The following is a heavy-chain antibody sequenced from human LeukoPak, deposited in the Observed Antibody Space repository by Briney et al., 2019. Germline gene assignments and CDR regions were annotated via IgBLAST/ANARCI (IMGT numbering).Heavy chain of an antibody. Sequence: PGGSLRLSCAASGFTFSSYWMSWVRQARGKGLEWVANIKQDGSEKYYVDSVKGRFTISRDNAKNSLYLQMNSLRAEDTAVYYCAIKPPAYYYYMDVWGKGTTVTVSS. CDR2: IKQDGSEK. CDR1: GFTFSSYW. V-gene: IGHV3-7*01. CDR3: AIKPPAYYYYMDV. J-gene: IGHJ6*03.